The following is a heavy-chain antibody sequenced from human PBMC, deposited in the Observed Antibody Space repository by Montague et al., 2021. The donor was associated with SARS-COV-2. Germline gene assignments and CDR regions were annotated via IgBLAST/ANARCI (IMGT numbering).Heavy chain of an antibody. J-gene: IGHJ4*02. CDR2: ISSSSYI. D-gene: IGHD3-9*01. CDR3: ARDPYYDILTGYYKD. V-gene: IGHV3-21*01. Sequence: SLRLSCAASGFTFGSYSMNWVRQAPGKGLEWVSSISSSSYIYYADSVKGRFTISRDNAKNSLYLQMNSLRAEDTAVYYCARDPYYDILTGYYKDWGQGTLVTVSS. CDR1: GFTFGSYS.